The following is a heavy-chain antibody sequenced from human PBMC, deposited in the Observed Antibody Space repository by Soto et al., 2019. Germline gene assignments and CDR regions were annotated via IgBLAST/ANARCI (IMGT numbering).Heavy chain of an antibody. CDR1: GFTFSNAW. V-gene: IGHV3-15*07. J-gene: IGHJ4*02. D-gene: IGHD3-3*01. CDR2: IKSKTDGGTT. Sequence: GGSLRLSCAASGFTFSNAWMNWVRQAPGKGLEWVGRIKSKTDGGTTDYAAPVKGRFTISRDDSKNTLYLQMNSLKTEDTAVYYCTTAVYGFWSGYYLDYWGQGTLVTVAS. CDR3: TTAVYGFWSGYYLDY.